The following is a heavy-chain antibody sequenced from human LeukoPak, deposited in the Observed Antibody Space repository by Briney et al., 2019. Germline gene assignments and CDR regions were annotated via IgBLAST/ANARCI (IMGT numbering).Heavy chain of an antibody. CDR2: IYYSGST. J-gene: IGHJ6*04. CDR3: ARQVLWSLDV. CDR1: GGSINTRSFY. Sequence: PSETLSLTCTVSGGSINTRSFYWGWIRQPPGEGLEWIGSIYYSGSTYYNPSLKSRVTISVDTSKNQFSLKLSSVTAADTAVYYCARQVLWSLDVWGKGTTVTISS. D-gene: IGHD5-18*01. V-gene: IGHV4-39*01.